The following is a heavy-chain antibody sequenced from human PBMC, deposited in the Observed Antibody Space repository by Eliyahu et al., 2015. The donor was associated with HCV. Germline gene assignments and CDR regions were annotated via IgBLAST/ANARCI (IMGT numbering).Heavy chain of an antibody. CDR1: GXTFXSYA. CDR2: INAGNGNT. Sequence: QVQLVQSGAEVKKPGASVKVSCKASGXTFXSYALHWVRQAPGQRLEWMGWINAGNGNTKYSQKFQGRVTITRDTSASTAYMELSSLRSEDTAVYYCASSSKHSGSGWYYFDYWGQGTLVTVSS. D-gene: IGHD6-19*01. J-gene: IGHJ4*02. CDR3: ASSSKHSGSGWYYFDY. V-gene: IGHV1-3*01.